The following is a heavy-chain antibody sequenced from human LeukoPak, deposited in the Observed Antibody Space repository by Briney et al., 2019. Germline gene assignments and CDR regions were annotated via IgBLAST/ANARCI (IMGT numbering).Heavy chain of an antibody. CDR3: ASGYGSGKTYRFDP. CDR2: INTNTGNP. D-gene: IGHD3-10*01. CDR1: GHTFTSYA. V-gene: IGHV7-4-1*02. J-gene: IGHJ5*02. Sequence: GASVKVSCKASGHTFTSYAMNWVRQAPGQGLEWMGWINTNTGNPTYAQGFTGRFVFSLDTSVSTAYLQISSLKAEDTAVYYCASGYGSGKTYRFDPWGQGTLVTVSS.